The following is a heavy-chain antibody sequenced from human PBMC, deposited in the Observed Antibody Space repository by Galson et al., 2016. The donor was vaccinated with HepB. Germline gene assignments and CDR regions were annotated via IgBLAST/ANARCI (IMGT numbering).Heavy chain of an antibody. J-gene: IGHJ4*02. CDR3: ARRAGSSWYSDY. Sequence: SLRLSCAASGFIFSVYNMNWARQAPGKGLEWIAWITSSSDTMYYAVSVKGRFTISRDNSKNTLYLQMNSLRAEDTAVYYCARRAGSSWYSDYWGQGTLVTVSS. V-gene: IGHV3-48*01. D-gene: IGHD6-13*01. CDR2: ITSSSDTM. CDR1: GFIFSVYN.